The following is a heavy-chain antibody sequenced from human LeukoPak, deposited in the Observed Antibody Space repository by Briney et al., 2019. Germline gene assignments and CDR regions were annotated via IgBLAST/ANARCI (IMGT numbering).Heavy chain of an antibody. J-gene: IGHJ4*02. Sequence: GGSLRLSCAASGLTVSSSYMSWVRQASGKGLEWVGRITSKADSYATAYAESVKGRFTISRDDSKNTAYLQMNSLQTEDTAVYYCTRLPTLKTFDYWGQGVLVTVSS. V-gene: IGHV3-73*01. D-gene: IGHD4-17*01. CDR2: ITSKADSYAT. CDR3: TRLPTLKTFDY. CDR1: GLTVSSSY.